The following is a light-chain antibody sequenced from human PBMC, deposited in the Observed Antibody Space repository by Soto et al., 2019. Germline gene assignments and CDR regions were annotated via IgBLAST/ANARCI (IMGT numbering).Light chain of an antibody. CDR3: PSCATSSTLV. CDR2: AVS. CDR1: NSDIGAFDY. Sequence: QSALTQPASVSGSPGQSITISCTGTNSDIGAFDYVAWYQQHPGKAPKLMIFAVSNRPSGISNRFSGSKSGNTASLTISGLQAEDEADYYCPSCATSSTLVFGGGTKLTVL. V-gene: IGLV2-14*03. J-gene: IGLJ2*01.